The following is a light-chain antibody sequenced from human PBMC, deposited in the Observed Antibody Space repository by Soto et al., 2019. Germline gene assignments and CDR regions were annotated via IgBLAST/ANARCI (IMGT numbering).Light chain of an antibody. V-gene: IGLV2-14*01. CDR1: SSDVGGYNY. CDR3: SSYTSSIFVV. CDR2: DVS. Sequence: QSVLTQPASVSGSPRQSITISCTGTSSDVGGYNYVSWYQQHPGKAPKLMIYDVSNRPSGVSNRFSGSKSGNTASLTISGLQAEDEADYYCSSYTSSIFVVFGGGTKLTVL. J-gene: IGLJ2*01.